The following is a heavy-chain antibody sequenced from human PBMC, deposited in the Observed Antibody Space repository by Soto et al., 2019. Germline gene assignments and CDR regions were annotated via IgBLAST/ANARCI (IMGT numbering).Heavy chain of an antibody. CDR2: INPNSGGT. Sequence: GASVKVSCKASGYNFTDYCMHWVRQAPGQGLEWMGWINPNSGGTNYAQKFQGRVTMTRDTSISKGYMEMNRLRSDDTAVYHCASDKRPSSDWPGIDVWGQGTMVAIYS. CDR3: ASDKRPSSDWPGIDV. D-gene: IGHD2-21*02. V-gene: IGHV1-2*02. J-gene: IGHJ6*02. CDR1: GYNFTDYC.